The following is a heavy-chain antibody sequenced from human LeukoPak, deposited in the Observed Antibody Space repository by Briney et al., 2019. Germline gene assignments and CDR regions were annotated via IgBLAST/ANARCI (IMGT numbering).Heavy chain of an antibody. CDR3: ASSSSWYRYYYYGMDV. CDR2: IIPILGIA. CDR1: GGTFSSYA. D-gene: IGHD6-13*01. Sequence: SVKVSCKASGGTFSSYAISWVRQAPGQGLEWMGRIIPILGIANYAQKFQGRVTITADKSTSTAYMELSSLRSEDTAVYYCASSSSWYRYYYYGMDVWGQGTTATVSS. J-gene: IGHJ6*02. V-gene: IGHV1-69*04.